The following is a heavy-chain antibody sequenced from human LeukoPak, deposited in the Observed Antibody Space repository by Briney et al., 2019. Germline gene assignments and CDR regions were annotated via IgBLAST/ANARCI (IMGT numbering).Heavy chain of an antibody. Sequence: SVKVSCTASGGTFSSYAISWVRQAPGQGLEWMGGIIPIFGTANYAQKFQGRVTITTDESTSTAYMELSSLRSEDTAVYYCAILGYDFWSGYYPWWGQGTLVTVSS. CDR2: IIPIFGTA. V-gene: IGHV1-69*05. J-gene: IGHJ4*02. D-gene: IGHD3-3*01. CDR3: AILGYDFWSGYYPW. CDR1: GGTFSSYA.